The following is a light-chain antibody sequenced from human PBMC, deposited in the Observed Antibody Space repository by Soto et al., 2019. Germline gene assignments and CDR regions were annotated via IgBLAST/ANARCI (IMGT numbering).Light chain of an antibody. V-gene: IGKV3-20*01. Sequence: RASQSVSSNYLAWYQQKPGQAPGLLIHGASSRATGIPDRFSGSGSGTDFTLTISRLEPEDFAVYYCHQYGTSPWTFGQGTKVDIK. CDR1: QSVSSNY. CDR3: HQYGTSPWT. J-gene: IGKJ1*01. CDR2: GAS.